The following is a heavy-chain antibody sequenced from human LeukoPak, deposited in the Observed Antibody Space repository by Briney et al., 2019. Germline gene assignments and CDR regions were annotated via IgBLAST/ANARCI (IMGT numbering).Heavy chain of an antibody. J-gene: IGHJ4*02. CDR2: ISSSSGTI. Sequence: GGSLRLSCAASGFTFSSYSMNWVRQAPGKGLEWVSYISSSSGTIYYADSVKGRFTISRDNAKNSLYLQMNSLRAEDTAVYYCARGGDFWSGYLDYWGQGTLVTVSS. CDR3: ARGGDFWSGYLDY. CDR1: GFTFSSYS. V-gene: IGHV3-48*01. D-gene: IGHD3-3*01.